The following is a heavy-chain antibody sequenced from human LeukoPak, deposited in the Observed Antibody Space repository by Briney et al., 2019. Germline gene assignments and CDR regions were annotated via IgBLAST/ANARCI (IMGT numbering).Heavy chain of an antibody. CDR3: AKGVGYCSGGSCQQFDY. J-gene: IGHJ4*02. V-gene: IGHV3-23*01. D-gene: IGHD2-15*01. CDR1: GLTFSSYA. CDR2: ISGTGGST. Sequence: GGSLRLSCAASGLTFSSYAMSWVRQAPGKGLEWVSAISGTGGSTYYADSVKGRFTISRDNSKNTLYLQMNSLRAEDTAVYYCAKGVGYCSGGSCQQFDYWGQGTLVTVSS.